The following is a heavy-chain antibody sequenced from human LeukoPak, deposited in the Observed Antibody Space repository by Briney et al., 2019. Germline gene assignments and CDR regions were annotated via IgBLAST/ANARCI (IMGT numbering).Heavy chain of an antibody. CDR1: GFTFSSHT. CDR3: ARPLGTGAFGELS. J-gene: IGHJ5*02. CDR2: ISSTSTSI. Sequence: GGSLRLSCAASGFTFSSHTMNWVRQAPGKGLEWVLSISSTSTSIYHADSVKGRFTISRDNTKNSLYLQMDSLRAEDTAVYYCARPLGTGAFGELSWGQGTLVTVSS. V-gene: IGHV3-21*01. D-gene: IGHD3-10*01.